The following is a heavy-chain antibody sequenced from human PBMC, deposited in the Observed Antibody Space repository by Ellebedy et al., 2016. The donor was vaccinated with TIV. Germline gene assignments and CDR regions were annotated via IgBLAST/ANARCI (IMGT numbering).Heavy chain of an antibody. CDR3: ARGDPIGYCSSTSCYWETRWFDP. Sequence: MPSETLSLTCTVSGGSISSYYWSWIRQPPGKGLEWIGYIYYSGSTNYNPSLKSRVTISVDTSKNQFSLKLSSVTAADTAVYYCARGDPIGYCSSTSCYWETRWFDPWGQGTLVTVSS. V-gene: IGHV4-59*01. CDR2: IYYSGST. J-gene: IGHJ5*02. D-gene: IGHD2-2*01. CDR1: GGSISSYY.